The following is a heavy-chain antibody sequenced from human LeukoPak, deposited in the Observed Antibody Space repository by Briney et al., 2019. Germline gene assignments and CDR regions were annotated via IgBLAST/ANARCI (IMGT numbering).Heavy chain of an antibody. Sequence: SETLSLTCTVSGGSISSSNWWSWVRQPPGKGLEWIGEIYHSGSTNYNPSLKSRVSISVDKSKNQFSLKLSSGTAADTAMYYCARQIVGATSGMDVWGQGTTVTVSS. D-gene: IGHD1-26*01. CDR2: IYHSGST. CDR3: ARQIVGATSGMDV. V-gene: IGHV4-4*02. J-gene: IGHJ6*02. CDR1: GGSISSSNW.